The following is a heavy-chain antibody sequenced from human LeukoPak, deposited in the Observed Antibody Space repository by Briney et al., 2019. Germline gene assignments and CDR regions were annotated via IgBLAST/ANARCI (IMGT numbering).Heavy chain of an antibody. CDR1: GCTFSSYA. CDR3: ARDLGLRYFDCRPRGGFDP. CDR2: IIPIFGTS. Sequence: SSVNVSCKASGCTFSSYAIIWVRQPAGQGLDWMGGIIPIFGTSNYAQKFQGRVTITADESTSTAYMELSTLRSEDTAVYYCARDLGLRYFDCRPRGGFDPWGQGTLVAVSS. D-gene: IGHD3-9*01. J-gene: IGHJ5*02. V-gene: IGHV1-69*13.